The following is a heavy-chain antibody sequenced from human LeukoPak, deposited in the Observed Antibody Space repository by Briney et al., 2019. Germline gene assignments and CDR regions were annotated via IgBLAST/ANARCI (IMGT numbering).Heavy chain of an antibody. CDR2: IYPGDSDT. J-gene: IGHJ4*02. Sequence: GESLKISCKGSGYSFTTYWIGWVRQMPGKGLEWMGIIYPGDSDTRYSPSLEGQVTISADKSICTAYLQWSSLKASDTAMYYCAGGYDEDYFDYWGQGTLVTVSS. CDR1: GYSFTTYW. CDR3: AGGYDEDYFDY. D-gene: IGHD5-12*01. V-gene: IGHV5-51*01.